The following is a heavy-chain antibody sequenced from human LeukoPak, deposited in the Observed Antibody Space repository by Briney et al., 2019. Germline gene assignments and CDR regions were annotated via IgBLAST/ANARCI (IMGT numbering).Heavy chain of an antibody. CDR1: GFTFTNAR. CDR2: IRSKTEGGST. D-gene: IGHD6-19*01. CDR3: STDSYSSGWQA. J-gene: IGHJ5*02. Sequence: GGPLRLSCAVSGFTFTNARMSWVRQAPGKRLEWVGRIRSKTEGGSTDYAGSVKGRFTISRDDSKNTLYLQMNSLKSEDTAVYHCSTDSYSSGWQAWGQGTLVTVSS. V-gene: IGHV3-15*01.